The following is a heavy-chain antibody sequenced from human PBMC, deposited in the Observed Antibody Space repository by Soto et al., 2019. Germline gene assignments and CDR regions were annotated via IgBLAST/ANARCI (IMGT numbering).Heavy chain of an antibody. CDR2: ISSSSSTI. Sequence: HPGGSLRLSCAAAGFTFSGYSMNWVRQAPGKGLEWVSYISSSSSTIYYADSVKGRFTISRDNAKNSLYLQMNSLRDEDTAVYYCARDDYYDTSGYLALFDYWGQGT. CDR3: ARDDYYDTSGYLALFDY. D-gene: IGHD3-22*01. J-gene: IGHJ4*02. CDR1: GFTFSGYS. V-gene: IGHV3-48*02.